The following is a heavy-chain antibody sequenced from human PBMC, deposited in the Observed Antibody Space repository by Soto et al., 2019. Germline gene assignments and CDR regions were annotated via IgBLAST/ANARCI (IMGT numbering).Heavy chain of an antibody. D-gene: IGHD2-2*02. Sequence: SQTVALTCAISGGSVSSNSAAWNWIRQSPSRGLEWLGRTYYRSKWYNDYAVSVKSRITINPDTSKNQFSLQLNSVTPEDTAVYYCARVATAIRVIDYWGQGTLVTVSS. CDR1: GGSVSSNSAA. CDR2: TYYRSKWYN. V-gene: IGHV6-1*01. J-gene: IGHJ4*02. CDR3: ARVATAIRVIDY.